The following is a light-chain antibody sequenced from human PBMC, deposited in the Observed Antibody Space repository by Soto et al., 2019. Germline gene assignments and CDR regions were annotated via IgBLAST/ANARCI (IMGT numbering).Light chain of an antibody. Sequence: DIQMTQSPSSLSASVGDRVTITCRASQSVNKYLNWYQHKPGKAPRLLIYATPTLHSGVQSRFSGGGLGTYFTLTISSLQPEDFATYYCQQSYATPGTFGQGTEV. CDR2: ATP. CDR3: QQSYATPGT. J-gene: IGKJ1*01. CDR1: QSVNKY. V-gene: IGKV1-39*01.